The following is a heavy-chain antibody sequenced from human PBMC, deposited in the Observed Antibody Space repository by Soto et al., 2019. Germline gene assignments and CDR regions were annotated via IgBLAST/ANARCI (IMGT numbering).Heavy chain of an antibody. J-gene: IGHJ4*02. CDR2: INHSGST. CDR1: GGSFSGYY. D-gene: IGHD2-15*01. Sequence: QVQLQQWGAGLLKPSETLSLTCAVYGGSFSGYYWSWIRQPPGKGLEWIWEINHSGSTNYNPSLKSRVTISVDTSKNQFSLKLSSVTAADTAVYYCARGPGCSGGSCYSYDYWGQGTLVTVSS. CDR3: ARGPGCSGGSCYSYDY. V-gene: IGHV4-34*01.